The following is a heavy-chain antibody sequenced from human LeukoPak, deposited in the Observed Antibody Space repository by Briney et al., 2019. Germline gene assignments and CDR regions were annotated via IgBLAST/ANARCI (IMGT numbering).Heavy chain of an antibody. V-gene: IGHV1-46*01. CDR2: INPSGGST. Sequence: ASVKVSCKASGYTFTSYGISWVRHAPGQGLEWMGIINPSGGSTSYAQKFQGRVTMTRDMSTSTDYMELSSLRSEDTAVYYCARDNSVEDTAWWFDPWGQGTLVTVSS. D-gene: IGHD4-23*01. CDR1: GYTFTSYG. J-gene: IGHJ5*02. CDR3: ARDNSVEDTAWWFDP.